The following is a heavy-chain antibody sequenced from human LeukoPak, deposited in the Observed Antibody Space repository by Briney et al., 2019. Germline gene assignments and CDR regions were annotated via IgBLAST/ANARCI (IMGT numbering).Heavy chain of an antibody. CDR3: ARGWYSSSPSPLDY. CDR1: GGSISSYY. Sequence: PSETLSLTCTVSGGSISSYYWSWIRQPPGKGLEWIGYIYYSGSTNYNPSLKSRVTISVDTSKNQFSLKLSSVTAADTAVYYCARGWYSSSPSPLDYWGQGTLVTVSS. J-gene: IGHJ4*02. D-gene: IGHD6-13*01. CDR2: IYYSGST. V-gene: IGHV4-59*01.